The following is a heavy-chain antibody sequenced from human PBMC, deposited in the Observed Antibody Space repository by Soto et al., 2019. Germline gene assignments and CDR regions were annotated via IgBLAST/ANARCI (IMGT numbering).Heavy chain of an antibody. Sequence: ASVKVSCKTSGYTFTDYYTHWVRQAAGQGLEWMGWMNTKSGGAYFAQKFQGRVTLTRDTSIGTAYIEVNSLTSDDTAVYFCTRENIENSDGLYAAFDIGGQGPKVNVSS. CDR1: GYTFTDYY. D-gene: IGHD5-18*01. CDR3: TRENIENSDGLYAAFDI. J-gene: IGHJ3*02. CDR2: MNTKSGGA. V-gene: IGHV1-2*02.